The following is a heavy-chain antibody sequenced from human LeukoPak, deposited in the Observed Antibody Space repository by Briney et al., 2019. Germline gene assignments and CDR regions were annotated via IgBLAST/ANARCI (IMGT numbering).Heavy chain of an antibody. D-gene: IGHD3-10*01. CDR3: ARETRLWFGSHSEGGLDY. J-gene: IGHJ4*02. CDR1: GYTFTSYG. V-gene: IGHV1-18*01. CDR2: ISAYNGNT. Sequence: ASVKVSCKASGYTFTSYGISWVRQAPGQGLEWMGWISAYNGNTNYAQKLQGRVTMTADTSTSTAYMELRSLRSDDTAVYYCARETRLWFGSHSEGGLDYWGQGTLVTVSS.